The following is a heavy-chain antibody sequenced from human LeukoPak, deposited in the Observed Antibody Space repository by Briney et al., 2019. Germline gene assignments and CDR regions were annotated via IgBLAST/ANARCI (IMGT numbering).Heavy chain of an antibody. Sequence: GGSLRLSCTASGFTFSNYAMSWVRQAPGKGLEWGSAITGSGGNTYYADSVKVRFTISRDNSKNTVFLQMNSLRAEDTAVYYCAKWGDYDVLTGYYVSDYWGQGTLVTVSS. CDR2: ITGSGGNT. CDR3: AKWGDYDVLTGYYVSDY. D-gene: IGHD3-9*01. J-gene: IGHJ4*02. CDR1: GFTFSNYA. V-gene: IGHV3-23*01.